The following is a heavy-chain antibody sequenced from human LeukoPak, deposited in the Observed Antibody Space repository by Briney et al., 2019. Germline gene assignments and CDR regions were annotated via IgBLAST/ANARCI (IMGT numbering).Heavy chain of an antibody. CDR2: INPNSGGT. D-gene: IGHD6-19*01. J-gene: IGHJ4*02. V-gene: IGHV1-2*02. CDR3: ARPAVAGPGHEYYFDY. Sequence: GASVKVSCKASGYTFTGYYMHWVRQAPGQGLEWMGWINPNSGGTNYAQKFQGRVTMTRDTSISTAYMELSGLRSDDTAVYYCARPAVAGPGHEYYFDYWGQGTLVTVSS. CDR1: GYTFTGYY.